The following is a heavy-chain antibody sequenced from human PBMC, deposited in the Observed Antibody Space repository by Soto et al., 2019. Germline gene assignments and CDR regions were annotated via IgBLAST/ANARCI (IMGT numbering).Heavy chain of an antibody. Sequence: VQLVESGGGVVQPGRSLRLSCAASGFTFSSYAMHWVRQAPGKGLEWVSGISWNSGSIGYADSVKGRFTISRDNAKNSLYLQMNSLRAEDTALYYCAKDPGPILTGHHFDYWGQGTLVTVSS. CDR3: AKDPGPILTGHHFDY. D-gene: IGHD3-9*01. CDR1: GFTFSSYA. V-gene: IGHV3-9*01. CDR2: ISWNSGSI. J-gene: IGHJ4*02.